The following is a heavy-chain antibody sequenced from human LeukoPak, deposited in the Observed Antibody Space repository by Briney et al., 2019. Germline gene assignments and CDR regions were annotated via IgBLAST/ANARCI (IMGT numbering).Heavy chain of an antibody. CDR1: GGSISSSSYY. J-gene: IGHJ4*02. CDR3: ATLSSGYTDAIDY. D-gene: IGHD3-22*01. V-gene: IGHV4-39*01. CDR2: IYYSGST. Sequence: SETLSLTCTVSGGSISSSSYYWGWIRQPPGKGLEWIGSIYYSGSTYYNPSLKSRVTISVDTSKNQFSLKLSSVTAADTAVYYCATLSSGYTDAIDYWGQGTLVTVSS.